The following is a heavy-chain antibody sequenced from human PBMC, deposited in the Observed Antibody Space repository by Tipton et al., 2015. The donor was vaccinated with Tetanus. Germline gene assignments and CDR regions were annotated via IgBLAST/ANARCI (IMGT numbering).Heavy chain of an antibody. CDR1: GFTVSTKY. Sequence: SLRLSCAASGFTVSTKYMSWVRQAPGKGLEWVSVIYSGGNTFYADSVKGRFTISRDTSKNTGYLQMDSLRAEDTAVYYCAREGNNGWQGLDYWGQGTLVTVSP. CDR3: AREGNNGWQGLDY. D-gene: IGHD6-19*01. J-gene: IGHJ4*02. CDR2: IYSGGNT. V-gene: IGHV3-53*01.